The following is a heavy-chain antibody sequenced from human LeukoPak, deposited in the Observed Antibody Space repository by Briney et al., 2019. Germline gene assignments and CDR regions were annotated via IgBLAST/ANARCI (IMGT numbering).Heavy chain of an antibody. Sequence: GGSLRLSCAASGFTFSSYWMSWVRQAPGKGLEWVANIKQDGSEKYYVDSVKGRSTISRDNAKNSLYLQMNSLRAEDTAVYYCAREDENWNYRIHYYYYMDVWGKGTTVTVSS. J-gene: IGHJ6*03. V-gene: IGHV3-7*01. D-gene: IGHD1-7*01. CDR1: GFTFSSYW. CDR2: IKQDGSEK. CDR3: AREDENWNYRIHYYYYMDV.